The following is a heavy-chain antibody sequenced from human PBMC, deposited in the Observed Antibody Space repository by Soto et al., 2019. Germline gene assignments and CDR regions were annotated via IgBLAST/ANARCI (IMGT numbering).Heavy chain of an antibody. CDR2: INTDGSKT. J-gene: IGHJ4*02. Sequence: GGSLRLSCAASGFTLSSSWMHWVRQVPGQGLVWVSHINTDGSKTNYADSVKGRFTISRDNARNTLYLQMNSLRPEDMAVYYCVREIGGPDAYWGQGSLVTVSS. CDR1: GFTLSSSW. D-gene: IGHD2-15*01. CDR3: VREIGGPDAY. V-gene: IGHV3-74*01.